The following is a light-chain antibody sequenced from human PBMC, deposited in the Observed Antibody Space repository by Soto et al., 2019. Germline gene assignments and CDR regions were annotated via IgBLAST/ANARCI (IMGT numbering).Light chain of an antibody. V-gene: IGKV3D-20*01. J-gene: IGKJ2*01. CDR3: QQVGSSPYP. Sequence: EIVLTQSPDTLALSPGERATLSCGASQSVSSSDLAWYQQKPGLAPRLLIYDASCRATGIPERFSGSGSGTDFTLTISRLEPEDFSVYYYQQVGSSPYPLGKGNKLEIK. CDR2: DAS. CDR1: QSVSSSD.